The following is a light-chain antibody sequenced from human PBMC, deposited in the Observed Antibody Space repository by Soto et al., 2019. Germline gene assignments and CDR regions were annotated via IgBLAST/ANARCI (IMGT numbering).Light chain of an antibody. CDR3: SSYAGIYNWV. Sequence: QSVLTQPPSASGSPGQSVTISCTGTSSDVGGYKYVSWYQQHPGKAPKLLIYEVSKRPSGVPDRFSGSKSGNTASLTVSGLQAADEADYYCSSYAGIYNWVFGGGTKLTVL. CDR1: SSDVGGYKY. J-gene: IGLJ3*02. CDR2: EVS. V-gene: IGLV2-8*01.